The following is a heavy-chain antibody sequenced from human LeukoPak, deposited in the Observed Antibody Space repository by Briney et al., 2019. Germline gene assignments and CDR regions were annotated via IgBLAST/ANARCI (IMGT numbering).Heavy chain of an antibody. CDR1: GFTFSSYS. D-gene: IGHD3-22*01. Sequence: GGSLRLSCAASGFTFSSYSMNWVRRAPGKGLEWVSYISSSSSTIYYADSVKGRFALSRDNAKNSLYLQMNSLRAEDTAVYYCARDHHRRLYDSQARNTFDIWGQGTMVTVSS. V-gene: IGHV3-48*01. J-gene: IGHJ3*02. CDR3: ARDHHRRLYDSQARNTFDI. CDR2: ISSSSSTI.